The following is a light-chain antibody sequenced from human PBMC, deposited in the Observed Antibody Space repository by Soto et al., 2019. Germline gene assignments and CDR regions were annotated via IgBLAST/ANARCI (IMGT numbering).Light chain of an antibody. J-gene: IGKJ1*01. CDR3: HNYDT. CDR2: GAS. Sequence: IVLTPSPFTLFLSRRKRATLSCRASQSVSSCLAWYQQKPGQAPRLLMYGASIRAAGVPDRFSGSGSGTEFTLTIGRLEPEDFTVYDCHNYDTFGQGTKVDI. CDR1: QSVSSC. V-gene: IGKV3-20*01.